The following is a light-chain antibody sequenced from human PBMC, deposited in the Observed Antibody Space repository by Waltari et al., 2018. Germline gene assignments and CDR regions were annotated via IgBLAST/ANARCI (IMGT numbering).Light chain of an antibody. V-gene: IGKV3-20*01. CDR3: QQYDGSVLT. CDR1: QTINNNF. Sequence: LSLSPGQRATLSCRASQTINNNFLVWYQQKPGQAPRLIIHGASSRATGFPDFTLTISSLEPEDFAVYYCQQYDGSVLTFGGGTKVEI. CDR2: GAS. J-gene: IGKJ4*01.